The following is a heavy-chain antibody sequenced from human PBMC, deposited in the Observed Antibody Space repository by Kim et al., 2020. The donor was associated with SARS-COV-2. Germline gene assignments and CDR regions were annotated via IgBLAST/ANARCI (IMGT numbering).Heavy chain of an antibody. CDR3: ARGVWFGELYLYYYGMDV. J-gene: IGHJ6*02. V-gene: IGHV4-34*01. D-gene: IGHD3-10*01. Sequence: SETLSLTCAVYGGSFSGYYWSWIRQPPGKGLEWIGEINHSGSTNYNPSLKSRVTISVDTSKNQFSLKLSSLTAADTAVYYCARGVWFGELYLYYYGMDVWGQGTTVTVSS. CDR1: GGSFSGYY. CDR2: INHSGST.